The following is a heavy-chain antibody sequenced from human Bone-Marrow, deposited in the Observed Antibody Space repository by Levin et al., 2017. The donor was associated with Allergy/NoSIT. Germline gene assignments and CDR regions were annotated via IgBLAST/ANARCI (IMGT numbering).Heavy chain of an antibody. J-gene: IGHJ5*02. CDR3: ARGGPQDFWSGYDGGWFDP. Sequence: ASVKVSCKASGYTFTGYYMHWVRQAPGQGLEWMGRINPNSGGTNYAQKFQGRVTMTRDTSISTAYMELSRLRSDDTAVYYCARGGPQDFWSGYDGGWFDPWGQGTLVTVSS. D-gene: IGHD3-3*01. CDR2: INPNSGGT. CDR1: GYTFTGYY. V-gene: IGHV1-2*06.